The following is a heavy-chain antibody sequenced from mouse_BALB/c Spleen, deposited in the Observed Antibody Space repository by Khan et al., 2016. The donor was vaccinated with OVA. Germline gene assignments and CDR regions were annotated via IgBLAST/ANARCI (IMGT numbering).Heavy chain of an antibody. Sequence: VQLQESGPGLVAPSQSLSITCTISGFSLTSYGIHWVRQPPGKGLEWLVVLWSDGSTIYNSTLKSRLSITKDKSKSQVFLKMNSVQTDDTAMYYCARQPYYHYYALDYWGQGTSVTVSS. D-gene: IGHD2-10*01. J-gene: IGHJ4*01. CDR3: ARQPYYHYYALDY. CDR2: LWSDGST. V-gene: IGHV2-6-1*01. CDR1: GFSLTSYG.